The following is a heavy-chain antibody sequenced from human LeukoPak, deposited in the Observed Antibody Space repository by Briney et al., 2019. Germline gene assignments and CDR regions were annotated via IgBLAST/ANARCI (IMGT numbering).Heavy chain of an antibody. Sequence: ASVKVSCKASGYTFTGYYMHWVRQAPGQGLEWMGWISAYNGNTNYAQKLQGRVTMTTDTSTSTAYMELRSLRSDDTAVYYCARSVNYDLYMDVWGKGTTVTVSS. J-gene: IGHJ6*03. CDR2: ISAYNGNT. D-gene: IGHD3-3*01. CDR3: ARSVNYDLYMDV. CDR1: GYTFTGYY. V-gene: IGHV1-18*04.